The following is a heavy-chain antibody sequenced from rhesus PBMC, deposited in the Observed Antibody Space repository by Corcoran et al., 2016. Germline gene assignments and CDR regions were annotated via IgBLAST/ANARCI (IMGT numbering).Heavy chain of an antibody. CDR3: ARLMEVADV. J-gene: IGHJ5-1*01. D-gene: IGHD2-33*01. Sequence: QVQLVQSGAAVKKPGSSVKVSCKASGYTFTDYYMHWLRQAPRHELEWMGWINPYNGNTKYAQKFQGRVTMTRDTSTSTAYMELSSLRSEDTAVYYCARLMEVADVWGPGVLVTVSS. CDR2: INPYNGNT. V-gene: IGHV1S2*01. CDR1: GYTFTDYY.